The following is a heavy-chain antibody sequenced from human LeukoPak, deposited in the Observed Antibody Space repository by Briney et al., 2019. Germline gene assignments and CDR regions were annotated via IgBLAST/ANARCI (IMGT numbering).Heavy chain of an antibody. J-gene: IGHJ4*02. D-gene: IGHD1-1*01. V-gene: IGHV3-9*01. Sequence: PGRSLRLSCAASGFTFDDYAMHWVRQAPGKGLEWVSGIIWNSGIIGYADSVKGRFTISRDNAKNSLYLQMNSLRAEDTALYYCAKDQTGTTSVVDYWGQGTLVTVSS. CDR1: GFTFDDYA. CDR2: IIWNSGII. CDR3: AKDQTGTTSVVDY.